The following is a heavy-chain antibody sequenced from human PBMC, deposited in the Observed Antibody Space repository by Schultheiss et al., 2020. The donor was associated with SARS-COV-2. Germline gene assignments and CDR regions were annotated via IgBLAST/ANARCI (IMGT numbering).Heavy chain of an antibody. Sequence: ETLSLTCAVYGGSFSGYYWSWIRQPPGKGLEWIGEINHSGSTNYNPSLKSRVTISVDTSKNQFSRKLSSVTAADTAVYYCARVHHRYNYGPAGGDYWGQGTLVTVSS. V-gene: IGHV4-34*01. J-gene: IGHJ4*02. CDR3: ARVHHRYNYGPAGGDY. CDR2: INHSGST. CDR1: GGSFSGYY. D-gene: IGHD1-1*01.